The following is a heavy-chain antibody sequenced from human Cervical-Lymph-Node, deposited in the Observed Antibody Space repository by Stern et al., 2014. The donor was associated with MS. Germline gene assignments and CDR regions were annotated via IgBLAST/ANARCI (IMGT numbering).Heavy chain of an antibody. V-gene: IGHV3-74*01. Sequence: EVQLVESGGGLVQPGGSLRLSCAASGFTFSRSWMHWVRQAPGKGLVWVSRIKHDASFTSYADSVKGRFTISRDNTKNTLYLQMNSLRAEDTAVYYCASDSARGCFDVWGQGTMVTVSS. CDR1: GFTFSRSW. CDR3: ASDSARGCFDV. J-gene: IGHJ3*01. CDR2: IKHDASFT.